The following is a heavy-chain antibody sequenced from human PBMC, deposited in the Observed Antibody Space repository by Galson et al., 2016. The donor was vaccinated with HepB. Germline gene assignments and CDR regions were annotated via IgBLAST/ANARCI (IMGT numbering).Heavy chain of an antibody. CDR3: ARDGPHDFWSGYPFDY. CDR2: VKQDGSEK. J-gene: IGHJ4*02. D-gene: IGHD3-3*01. CDR1: GFTFSSYW. Sequence: SLRLSCAASGFTFSSYWMSWVRQAPGKGLEWVASVKQDGSEKYYVDSVKGRFTISRDNAKNSLYLQMNSLRAEDTAVYYCARDGPHDFWSGYPFDYWGQGTLVTVSS. V-gene: IGHV3-7*01.